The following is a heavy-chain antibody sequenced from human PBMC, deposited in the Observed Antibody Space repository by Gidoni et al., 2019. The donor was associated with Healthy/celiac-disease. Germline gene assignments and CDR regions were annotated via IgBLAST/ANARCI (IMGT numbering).Heavy chain of an antibody. Sequence: LQLPESCPGLVTPSETLSLTCPVSVGSISSSSYYWGWIRQPPGKGLEWIGSIYYSGSTYYNPSLKSRGTISVDTSKNQCSLKLSSVTAADTAVYYWARPGRGAFNWCDPWGQGTLVTVSS. D-gene: IGHD3-16*01. J-gene: IGHJ5*02. CDR3: ARPGRGAFNWCDP. V-gene: IGHV4-39*01. CDR2: IYYSGST. CDR1: VGSISSSSYY.